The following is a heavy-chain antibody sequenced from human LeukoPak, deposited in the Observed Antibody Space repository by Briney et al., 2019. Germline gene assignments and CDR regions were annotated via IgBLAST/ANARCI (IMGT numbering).Heavy chain of an antibody. Sequence: SETLSLTCTVSGGSISSYYWSWIRQPPGKGLEWIGYIYHSGSTNYNPSLKSRVTISVDTSKNQFSLKLRSVTAADTAVYYCARLYPSYYHYGMDVWGQGTTVTVSS. CDR3: ARLYPSYYHYGMDV. V-gene: IGHV4-59*08. J-gene: IGHJ6*02. CDR2: IYHSGST. CDR1: GGSISSYY.